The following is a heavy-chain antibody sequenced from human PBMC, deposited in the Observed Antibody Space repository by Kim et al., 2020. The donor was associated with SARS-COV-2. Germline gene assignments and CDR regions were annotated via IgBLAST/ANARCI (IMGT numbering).Heavy chain of an antibody. CDR3: ARDER. J-gene: IGHJ6*02. CDR1: GFTLSNSW. CDR2: ISNDGLEK. D-gene: IGHD1-1*01. Sequence: GGSLRLSCATSGFTLSNSWMSWVRQAPGKGLQWVATISNDGLEKYNVDSVKGRFTISKDNAKNSLLLEMNSPRPEDTAVYYCARDERWGQGTTVTVSS. V-gene: IGHV3-7*01.